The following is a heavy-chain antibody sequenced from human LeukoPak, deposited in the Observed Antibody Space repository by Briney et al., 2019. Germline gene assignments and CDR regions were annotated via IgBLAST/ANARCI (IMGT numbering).Heavy chain of an antibody. CDR2: IFHSGLA. Sequence: SETLSLTCAVSGYSISSGFYWGWIRQSPGKGLEWIGSIFHSGLAHSNPSLKSRVTISVDTSKNQLSLKLSSVTAADTAVYYCARGKSNMVRGVIGYYYYMDVWGKGTTVTVSS. CDR3: ARGKSNMVRGVIGYYYYMDV. D-gene: IGHD3-10*01. CDR1: GYSISSGFY. J-gene: IGHJ6*03. V-gene: IGHV4-38-2*01.